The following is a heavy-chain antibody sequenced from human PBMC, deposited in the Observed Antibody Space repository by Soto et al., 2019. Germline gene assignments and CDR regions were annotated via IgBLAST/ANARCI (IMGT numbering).Heavy chain of an antibody. Sequence: VGSLRLSCAASGFTFSSYAMHWVRQAPGKGLEWVAVISYDGSNKYYADSVKGRFTISRDNSKNTLYLQMNSLRAEDTAVYYCARGGLAGPFDYWGQGTLVTVSS. CDR1: GFTFSSYA. V-gene: IGHV3-30-3*01. CDR3: ARGGLAGPFDY. CDR2: ISYDGSNK. D-gene: IGHD2-15*01. J-gene: IGHJ4*02.